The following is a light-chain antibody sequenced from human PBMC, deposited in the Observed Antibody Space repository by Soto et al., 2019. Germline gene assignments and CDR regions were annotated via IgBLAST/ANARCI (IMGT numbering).Light chain of an antibody. J-gene: IGLJ2*01. Sequence: YELTQPPSVSVSPGQTARITCSGDALPKQYAYWYQQKPGQAPVLVIYKDSERPSGIPERFSGSSSGTTVTLTISGVQAEDEADYYCQSADSTDVVFGGGTKLTVL. V-gene: IGLV3-25*03. CDR1: ALPKQY. CDR2: KDS. CDR3: QSADSTDVV.